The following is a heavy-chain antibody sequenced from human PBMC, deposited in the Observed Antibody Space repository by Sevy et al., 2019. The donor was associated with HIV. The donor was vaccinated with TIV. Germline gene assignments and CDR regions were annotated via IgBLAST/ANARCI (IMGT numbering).Heavy chain of an antibody. CDR1: GFTFSSYA. V-gene: IGHV3-30-3*01. D-gene: IGHD3-22*01. J-gene: IGHJ3*02. CDR2: ISYDGSNK. Sequence: GGSLRLSCAASGFTFSSYAMHWVRQAPGKGLEWVAVISYDGSNKYYADSVKGRFTISRDNSKNMLYLQMNSLRAEDTAVYYCARDSPTYYYDSSGSRGAFDIWGQGTMVTVS. CDR3: ARDSPTYYYDSSGSRGAFDI.